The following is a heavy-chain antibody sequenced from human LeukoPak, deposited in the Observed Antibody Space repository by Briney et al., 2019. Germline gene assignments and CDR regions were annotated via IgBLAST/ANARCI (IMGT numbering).Heavy chain of an antibody. CDR3: ARDCTNGVCYYDY. D-gene: IGHD2-8*01. V-gene: IGHV1-2*06. Sequence: ASVRVSCKASGYTFTGYYMHWVRQAPGQGLEWMGRINPNSGGTNYAQKFQGRVTMTSDTSISTAYMELSRLRSDDTAVYYCARDCTNGVCYYDYWGQGTLVTVSS. J-gene: IGHJ4*02. CDR2: INPNSGGT. CDR1: GYTFTGYY.